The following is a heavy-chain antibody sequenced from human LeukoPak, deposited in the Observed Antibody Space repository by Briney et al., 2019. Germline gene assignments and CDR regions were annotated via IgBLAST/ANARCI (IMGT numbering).Heavy chain of an antibody. CDR1: GFTFSSYA. CDR3: ARDLNRRGYSYGPLDY. V-gene: IGHV3-23*01. J-gene: IGHJ4*02. CDR2: ISGSGGST. D-gene: IGHD5-18*01. Sequence: GGSLRLSCAASGFTFSSYAMSWVRQAPGKGLEWVSAISGSGGSTYYADSVKGRFTISRDNAKNSLYLQMNSLRAEDTAVYYCARDLNRRGYSYGPLDYWGQGTLVTVSS.